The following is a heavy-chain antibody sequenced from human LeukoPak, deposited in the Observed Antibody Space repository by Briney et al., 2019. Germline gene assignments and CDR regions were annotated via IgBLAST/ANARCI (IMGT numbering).Heavy chain of an antibody. CDR3: ARDINGYYYDSHGYYPTDL. D-gene: IGHD3-22*01. CDR1: GYTFTNYG. Sequence: ASVKVSCKASGYTFTNYGIFWVRQAPGQGLEWMGWISVYNGNTNYPQRLQGRVTMTTDTSTTTAYMELRSLRSDDTAVYYCARDINGYYYDSHGYYPTDLWGQGTLVTVSS. CDR2: ISVYNGNT. J-gene: IGHJ5*02. V-gene: IGHV1-18*01.